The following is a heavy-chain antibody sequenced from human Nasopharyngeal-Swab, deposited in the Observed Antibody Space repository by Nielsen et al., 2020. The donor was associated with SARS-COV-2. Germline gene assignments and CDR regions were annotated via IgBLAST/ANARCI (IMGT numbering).Heavy chain of an antibody. Sequence: GAFLKISCKGSGYSFTSYWKGWERKRPGKGEEWMGIIYPGDSDTRYSPSFQGQVTISADKSISTAYLQWSSLKASDTAMYYCARQKIRKHIVVVTAIWDAFDIWGQGTMVTVSS. CDR2: IYPGDSDT. CDR1: GYSFTSYW. D-gene: IGHD2-21*02. CDR3: ARQKIRKHIVVVTAIWDAFDI. V-gene: IGHV5-51*01. J-gene: IGHJ3*02.